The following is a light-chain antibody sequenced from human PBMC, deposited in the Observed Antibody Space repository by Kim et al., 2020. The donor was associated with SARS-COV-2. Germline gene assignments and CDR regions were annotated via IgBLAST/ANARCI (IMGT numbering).Light chain of an antibody. CDR3: QQYYGTPLA. J-gene: IGKJ5*01. CDR1: QSLLYSSKNKNC. V-gene: IGKV4-1*01. Sequence: DIVMTQSPDSLAVSLGERATINCKSSQSLLYSSKNKNCLAWYQQRPGQPPKLLIYWGSIRESGVPDRFSGTGSGTDFTLTISSLQAEDVAVYYCQQYYGTPLAFGQGTRLEIK. CDR2: WGS.